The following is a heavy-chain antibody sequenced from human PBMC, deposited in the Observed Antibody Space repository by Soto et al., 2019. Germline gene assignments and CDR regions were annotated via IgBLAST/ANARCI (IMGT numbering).Heavy chain of an antibody. CDR1: GFTFSRYW. CDR2: ISSSSSTI. CDR3: AREGGNLNWFDP. D-gene: IGHD2-15*01. Sequence: GGSLRLSCAVSGFTFSRYWMAWVRQAPGKGLEWVSYISSSSSTIYYADSVKGRFTISRDNAKNSLYLQMNSLRDEDTAVYYSAREGGNLNWFDPWGQGTLVTVSS. V-gene: IGHV3-48*02. J-gene: IGHJ5*02.